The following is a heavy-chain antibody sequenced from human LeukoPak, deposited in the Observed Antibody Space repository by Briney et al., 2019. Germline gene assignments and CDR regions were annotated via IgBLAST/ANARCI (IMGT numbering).Heavy chain of an antibody. CDR2: IIPIFGTA. D-gene: IGHD5-24*01. J-gene: IGHJ4*02. CDR3: ASAILDGYNDMYFDY. V-gene: IGHV1-69*05. CDR1: GGTFSSYA. Sequence: SEKVSCKDSGGTFSSYAISWVRQAPGQGLEWMGRIIPIFGTANYAQKFQGRVTISTDESTSTAYMELSSLRSEDTAVYYCASAILDGYNDMYFDYWGQGTLVTVSS.